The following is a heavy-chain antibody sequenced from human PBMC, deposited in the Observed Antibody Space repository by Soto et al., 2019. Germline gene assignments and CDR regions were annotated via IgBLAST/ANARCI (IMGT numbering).Heavy chain of an antibody. CDR1: GGSISSSNW. J-gene: IGHJ5*02. CDR3: GRERVQAAIRWGGWFDP. D-gene: IGHD2-2*01. Sequence: PSETLSLTCAVSGGSISSSNWWSWVRQPPGKGLEWIGEIYHSGSTNYNPSLKSRVTISVDKSKNQFSLKLSSVTAADTAVYYWGRERVQAAIRWGGWFDPWGQETLVTVS. CDR2: IYHSGST. V-gene: IGHV4-4*02.